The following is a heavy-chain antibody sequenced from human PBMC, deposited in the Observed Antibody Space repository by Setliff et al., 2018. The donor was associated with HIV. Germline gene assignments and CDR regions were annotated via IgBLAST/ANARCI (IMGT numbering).Heavy chain of an antibody. CDR3: AKDLGPYYYYGMDV. CDR1: GFTFSSYW. Sequence: GGSLRLSCAASGFTFSSYWMHWVRQAPGKGLVWVSRINSDGSGTGYADSVKGRFTISRDNAKNTLYLQMNSLRAEDTAVYYCAKDLGPYYYYGMDVWGQGTTVTVSS. J-gene: IGHJ6*02. V-gene: IGHV3-74*01. CDR2: INSDGSGT. D-gene: IGHD3-16*01.